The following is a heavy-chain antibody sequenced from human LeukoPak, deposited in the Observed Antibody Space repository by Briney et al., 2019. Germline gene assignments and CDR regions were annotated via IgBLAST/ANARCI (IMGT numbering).Heavy chain of an antibody. D-gene: IGHD3-10*01. V-gene: IGHV3-66*01. J-gene: IGHJ4*02. CDR2: IYDGGNT. CDR3: ARAVVGSGSLY. CDR1: GFTVSSSY. Sequence: GGSLRLSCAASGFTVSSSYMSWVRQAPGKGPEWASVIYDGGNTYYADSVKGRFTISRDNSKNTLYFQMNSLRAEDTAVYYCARAVVGSGSLYWGQGTLVTVSS.